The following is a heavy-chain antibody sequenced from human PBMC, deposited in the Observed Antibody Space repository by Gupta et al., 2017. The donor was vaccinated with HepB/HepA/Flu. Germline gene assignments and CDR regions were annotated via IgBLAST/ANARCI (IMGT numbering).Heavy chain of an antibody. CDR2: IKPKHGGT. D-gene: IGHD3-10*01. V-gene: IGHV1-2*02. CDR1: GYTFGDFY. CDR3: AKVGQDIRRGPLDAFQM. J-gene: IGHJ3*02. Sequence: QPQLVQSGTEVKKPGASVKFSCKASGYTFGDFYIHWVRQAPGQGLEWMGWIKPKHGGTTAAQKFLGRVTMTRDKYIDTAYMELRGLRSADTAIYYCAKVGQDIRRGPLDAFQMWGQGTMVTVSS.